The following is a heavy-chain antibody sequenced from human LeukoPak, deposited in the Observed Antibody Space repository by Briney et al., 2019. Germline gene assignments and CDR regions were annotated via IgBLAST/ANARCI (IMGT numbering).Heavy chain of an antibody. CDR3: ARDSAGGIYNPEAFDI. V-gene: IGHV6-1*01. J-gene: IGHJ3*02. Sequence: QTLSLTCAISGDSVSSNSAAWNWIRQSPSRGLEWLGRTYYRSKWYHDYAVSVKSRITIKPDTSKNQFSLQLNSVTPEDTAVYYRARDSAGGIYNPEAFDIWGQGTMVTVSS. CDR1: GDSVSSNSAA. D-gene: IGHD1-26*01. CDR2: TYYRSKWYH.